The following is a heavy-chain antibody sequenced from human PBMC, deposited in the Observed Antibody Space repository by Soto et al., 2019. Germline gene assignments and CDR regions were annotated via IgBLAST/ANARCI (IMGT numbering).Heavy chain of an antibody. CDR2: IYYSGST. V-gene: IGHV4-59*08. Sequence: SETLSLTCTVSGGSISSYYWSWIRQPPGKGLEWIGYIYYSGSTNYNPSLKSRVTISVDTSKNQFSLKLSSVTAADTAVYYCARFFPSPKEGDFDYWGQGTLVTVSS. CDR3: ARFFPSPKEGDFDY. J-gene: IGHJ4*02. D-gene: IGHD3-16*01. CDR1: GGSISSYY.